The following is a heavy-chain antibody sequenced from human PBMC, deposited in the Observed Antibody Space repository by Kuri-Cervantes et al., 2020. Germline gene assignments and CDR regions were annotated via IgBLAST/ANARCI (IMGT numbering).Heavy chain of an antibody. CDR1: GFTFSDWY. V-gene: IGHV3-11*01. CDR2: INPSGSTV. J-gene: IGHJ6*02. Sequence: LSLTCAASGFTFSDWYMSWIRQAPGKGLEWVSYINPSGSTVYYADSVKGRFTISRDNAKNSLYLQVNSLRAEDTAVYYCARGHYGLDVWGQGTTVTVSS. CDR3: ARGHYGLDV.